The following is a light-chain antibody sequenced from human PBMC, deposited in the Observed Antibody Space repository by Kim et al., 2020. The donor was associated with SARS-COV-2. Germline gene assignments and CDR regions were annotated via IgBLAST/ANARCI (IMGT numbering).Light chain of an antibody. CDR3: QAWDSSSHWV. CDR1: KLWNKY. Sequence: SYELTQPPSVSVSPGQTASITCSGDKLWNKYACWYQQKPGQSPVLVIYQDSTRPSGIPERFSGSNSGNTATLTISGTQAMDEADYYCQAWDSSSHWVFGGGTKLTVL. CDR2: QDS. J-gene: IGLJ3*02. V-gene: IGLV3-1*01.